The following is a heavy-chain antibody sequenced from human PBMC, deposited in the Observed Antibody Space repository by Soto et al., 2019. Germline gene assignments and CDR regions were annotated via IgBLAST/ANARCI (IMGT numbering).Heavy chain of an antibody. D-gene: IGHD3-16*01. CDR3: ARYDAGEYYFDY. CDR1: GASIYNGGYF. CDR2: IHNSGST. Sequence: SETLSLTCSVSGASIYNGGYFWSWIRQSPGKGLEWIGHIHNSGSTYNNPSLKSRVTISVDTSKNQFSLKLSSVTAADTAMYYCARYDAGEYYFDYWGQGTLVTVSS. J-gene: IGHJ4*02. V-gene: IGHV4-30-4*01.